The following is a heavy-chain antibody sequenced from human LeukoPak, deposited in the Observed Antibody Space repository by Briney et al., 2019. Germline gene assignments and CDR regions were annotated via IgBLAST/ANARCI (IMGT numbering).Heavy chain of an antibody. CDR2: IYSGGST. CDR1: GFTVSSNY. Sequence: GGSLRLSCAASGFTVSSNYMSWVRQAPGKGLEWVSVIYSGGSTYYADSVKGRFTISRDNSKRAEDTAVYYCARALAYCGGDCYSAWQGDYYFDYWGQGTLVTVSS. J-gene: IGHJ4*02. V-gene: IGHV3-53*01. CDR3: ARALAYCGGDCYSAWQGDYYFDY. D-gene: IGHD2-21*02.